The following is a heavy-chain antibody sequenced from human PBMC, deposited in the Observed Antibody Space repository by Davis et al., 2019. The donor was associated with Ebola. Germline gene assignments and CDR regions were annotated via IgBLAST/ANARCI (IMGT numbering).Heavy chain of an antibody. CDR1: GYTFTSYG. CDR2: IIPIFGTA. V-gene: IGHV1-69*13. Sequence: SVKVSCKASGYTFTSYGISWVRQAPGQGLEWMGGIIPIFGTANYAQKFQGRVTITADESTSTAYMELSSLRSEDTAVYYCARQNWNGGDWFDPWGQGTLVTVSS. D-gene: IGHD1-1*01. J-gene: IGHJ5*02. CDR3: ARQNWNGGDWFDP.